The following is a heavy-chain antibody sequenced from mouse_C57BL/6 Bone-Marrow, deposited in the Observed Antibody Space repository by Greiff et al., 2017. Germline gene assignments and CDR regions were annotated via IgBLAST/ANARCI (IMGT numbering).Heavy chain of an antibody. CDR2: IDPNSGGT. CDR3: AREDMGYSNYWYFDV. V-gene: IGHV1-72*01. D-gene: IGHD2-5*01. Sequence: QVHVKQPGAELVKPGASVKLSCKASGYTFTSYWMHWVKQRPGRGLEWIGRIDPNSGGTKYNEKFKSKATLTVDKPSSTAYMQLSSLTSEDSAVYYCAREDMGYSNYWYFDVWGTGTTVTVSS. CDR1: GYTFTSYW. J-gene: IGHJ1*03.